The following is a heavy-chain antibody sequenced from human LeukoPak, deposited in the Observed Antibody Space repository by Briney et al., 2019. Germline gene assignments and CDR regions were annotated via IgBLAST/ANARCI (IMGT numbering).Heavy chain of an antibody. CDR3: ALIWDSYGYQFLGWGITHQSFDY. V-gene: IGHV3-30*02. D-gene: IGHD5-18*01. Sequence: GGSLRLSCAASGFTFSSYGMHWVRQAPGKGLEWVAFIRYDGSNKYYADSVKGRFTISRDNSKNTLYLQMNSLRAEDTAVYYCALIWDSYGYQFLGWGITHQSFDYWGQGTLVTVSS. J-gene: IGHJ4*02. CDR1: GFTFSSYG. CDR2: IRYDGSNK.